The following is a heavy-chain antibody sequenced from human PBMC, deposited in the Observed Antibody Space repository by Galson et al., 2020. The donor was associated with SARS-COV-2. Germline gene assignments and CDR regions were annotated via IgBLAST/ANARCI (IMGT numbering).Heavy chain of an antibody. Sequence: ASVKVSCKASDNTFTRYDFSWLRQAPGQGLEWMGWMNADNGNRNYAQKFQGRLTMTTDTSTTTAYMELRSLRSDDTAVYYCARFRSFGPGSYFSDAYDIWGQGTMVTVSS. CDR2: MNADNGNR. CDR1: DNTFTRYD. CDR3: ARFRSFGPGSYFSDAYDI. D-gene: IGHD3-10*01. V-gene: IGHV1-18*01. J-gene: IGHJ3*02.